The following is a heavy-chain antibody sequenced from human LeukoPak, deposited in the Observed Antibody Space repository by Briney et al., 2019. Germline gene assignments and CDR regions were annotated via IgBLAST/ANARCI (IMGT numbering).Heavy chain of an antibody. Sequence: GGSLRLSCAASGFTFSSYSMNWVRQAPGKGLEWVSSISSSSSYIYYADSVKGRFTISRDNAKNSLYLQMNSLRAEGTAVYYCARGTGDWLLSDFDYWGQGTLVTVSS. CDR2: ISSSSSYI. D-gene: IGHD3/OR15-3a*01. CDR3: ARGTGDWLLSDFDY. J-gene: IGHJ4*02. V-gene: IGHV3-21*01. CDR1: GFTFSSYS.